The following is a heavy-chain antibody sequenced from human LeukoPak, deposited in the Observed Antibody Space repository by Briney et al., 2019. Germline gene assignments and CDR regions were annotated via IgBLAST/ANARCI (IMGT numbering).Heavy chain of an antibody. CDR2: IYPGDSDT. D-gene: IGHD3-10*01. Sequence: GESLKISCKGSGYSFTSYWIGWVRHMSGKGLEWMGIIYPGDSDTRYSPSFQGQVTISADKSISAAYLQWSSLKASDTAMYYCARRTTGWFGELLGVGYFDYWGQGTLVTVSS. CDR1: GYSFTSYW. CDR3: ARRTTGWFGELLGVGYFDY. V-gene: IGHV5-51*01. J-gene: IGHJ4*02.